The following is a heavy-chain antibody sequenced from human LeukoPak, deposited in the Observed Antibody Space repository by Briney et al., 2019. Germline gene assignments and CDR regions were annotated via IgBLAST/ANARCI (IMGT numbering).Heavy chain of an antibody. CDR1: GFTFSSYG. Sequence: GGSLRLSCAASGFTFSSYGMPWVRQAPGKGLEWVAVIWYDGSNKYYADSVKGRFTISRDNSKNTLYLQMNSLRAEDTAVYYCARDSFKYDFWSGYSFAYYYYGMDVWGQGTTVTVSS. V-gene: IGHV3-33*01. CDR2: IWYDGSNK. D-gene: IGHD3-3*01. J-gene: IGHJ6*02. CDR3: ARDSFKYDFWSGYSFAYYYYGMDV.